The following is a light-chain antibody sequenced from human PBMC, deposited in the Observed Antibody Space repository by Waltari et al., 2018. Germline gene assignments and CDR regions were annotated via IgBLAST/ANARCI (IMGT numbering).Light chain of an antibody. Sequence: RASQSLTKKYLAWYQQKPGQAPRLLSYGASSRAAGIPDRFSGSGSGTDFTLTINRLEPEDFAVYYCQQYGSSVMYTFGQGTKLEIK. CDR2: GAS. V-gene: IGKV3-20*01. CDR1: QSLTKKY. J-gene: IGKJ2*01. CDR3: QQYGSSVMYT.